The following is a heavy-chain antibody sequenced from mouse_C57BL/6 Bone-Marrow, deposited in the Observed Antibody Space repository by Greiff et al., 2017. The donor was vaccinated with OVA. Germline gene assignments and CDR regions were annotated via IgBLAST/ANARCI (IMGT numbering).Heavy chain of an antibody. J-gene: IGHJ2*01. D-gene: IGHD4-1*01. CDR1: GYTFTSYW. CDR3: ARQRLGRGDLNY. CDR2: IYPSDSET. Sequence: QVQLKQPGAELVRPGSSVKLSCKASGYTFTSYWMDWVKQRPGQGLEWIGNIYPSDSETHYNQKFKDKATLTVDKSSSTADMQLSSLTSEDSAVYYCARQRLGRGDLNYWGQGTTLTVSS. V-gene: IGHV1-61*01.